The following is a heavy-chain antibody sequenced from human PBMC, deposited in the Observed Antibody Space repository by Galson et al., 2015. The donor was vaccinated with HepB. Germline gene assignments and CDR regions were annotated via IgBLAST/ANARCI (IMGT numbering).Heavy chain of an antibody. CDR1: GYTFSDDW. V-gene: IGHV5-51*01. CDR2: IYPGDSDT. J-gene: IGHJ6*01. Sequence: QSGAEVKKPGGSLKISCKGFGYTFSDDWIAWVRQMPGKDFEWIGVIYPGDSDTRYRPTLQGQVTISADKSISTAYLQWNGLKASDTAVYYCARQGSGWSPDYGMDVWGQGTTVTVSP. CDR3: ARQGSGWSPDYGMDV. D-gene: IGHD6-19*01.